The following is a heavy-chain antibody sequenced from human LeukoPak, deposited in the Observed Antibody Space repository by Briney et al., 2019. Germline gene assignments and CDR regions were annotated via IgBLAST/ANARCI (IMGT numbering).Heavy chain of an antibody. CDR1: GGSISSYY. CDR3: ARDQYYYGSGSHLFDY. D-gene: IGHD3-10*01. CDR2: IYTSGST. V-gene: IGHV4-4*07. Sequence: PSETLSLTCTVSGGSISSYYRSWIRQPAGKGLEWIGRIYTSGSTNYNPSLKSRVTMSVDTSKNQFSLKLSSVTAADTAVYYCARDQYYYGSGSHLFDYWGQGTLVTVSS. J-gene: IGHJ4*02.